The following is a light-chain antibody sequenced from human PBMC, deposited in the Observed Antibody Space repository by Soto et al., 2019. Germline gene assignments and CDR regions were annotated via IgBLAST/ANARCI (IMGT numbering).Light chain of an antibody. Sequence: EIVLTQSPGTLSLSPGERATLSCRASQSVSNDYLAWYQQKPGQAPRLFIYGASSRATGIPVRFSGSGSGTDFTLTISRLEPEDFAVYYCQQYGRSPKTFGQGTKVDIK. J-gene: IGKJ1*01. CDR2: GAS. V-gene: IGKV3-20*01. CDR3: QQYGRSPKT. CDR1: QSVSNDY.